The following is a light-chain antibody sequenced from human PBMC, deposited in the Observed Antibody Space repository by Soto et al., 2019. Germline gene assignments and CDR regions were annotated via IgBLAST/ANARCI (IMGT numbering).Light chain of an antibody. CDR3: QSYDSSLSGYV. J-gene: IGLJ1*01. V-gene: IGLV1-40*01. Sequence: QSVLTQPPSVSGAPGQRVTISCTGSSSNIGPTYDVHWYQQLPGTAPKLLIYANTNRPSGVPDRFSGSKSGTSASLAITGLQAEDEAGYFCQSYDSSLSGYVFGTGTKLPVL. CDR2: ANT. CDR1: SSNIGPTYD.